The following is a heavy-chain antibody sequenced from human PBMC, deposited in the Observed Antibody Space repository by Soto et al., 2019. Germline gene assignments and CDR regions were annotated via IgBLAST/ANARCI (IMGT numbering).Heavy chain of an antibody. D-gene: IGHD3-10*01. J-gene: IGHJ5*02. V-gene: IGHV2-5*02. Sequence: QITLKESGPTLVKPTQTLTLTCTFSGFSLSTSGVGVGWIRQPPGKALEWLALIYWDDDKRYSPSLKSKLTITKDTSKNQVVLTMTNMDPVDTATYYWAHSSDYYGHGWFDPWGQGTLVTVSS. CDR3: AHSSDYYGHGWFDP. CDR2: IYWDDDK. CDR1: GFSLSTSGVG.